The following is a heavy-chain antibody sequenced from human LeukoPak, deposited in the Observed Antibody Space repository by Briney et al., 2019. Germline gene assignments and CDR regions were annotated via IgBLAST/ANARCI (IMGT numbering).Heavy chain of an antibody. CDR1: GFTFSSYS. CDR2: ISSSSSYI. Sequence: PGGSLRLSCAASGFTFSSYSMNWVRQAPVKGLEWVSSISSSSSYIYYADSVKGRFTISRDNAKNSLYLQMNSLRAEDTAVYYCARGRSYYYDSSGYYSWGQGTLVTVSS. V-gene: IGHV3-21*01. D-gene: IGHD3-22*01. J-gene: IGHJ4*02. CDR3: ARGRSYYYDSSGYYS.